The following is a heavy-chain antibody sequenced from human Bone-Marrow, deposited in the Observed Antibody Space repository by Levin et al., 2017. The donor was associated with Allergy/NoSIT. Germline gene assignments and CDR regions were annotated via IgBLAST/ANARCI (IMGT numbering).Heavy chain of an antibody. V-gene: IGHV3-30*18. CDR2: ILYDGSKK. Sequence: LSLTCAASGFPFSTPAMHWVRQAPGKGLEWVAVILYDGSKKYYADSVKGRFTISRDNSNNTLYLQMNGLRTEDTAVYYCAKGKRQFCTSTSCLIDDWGQGTLVTVSS. D-gene: IGHD2-2*01. CDR1: GFPFSTPA. CDR3: AKGKRQFCTSTSCLIDD. J-gene: IGHJ4*02.